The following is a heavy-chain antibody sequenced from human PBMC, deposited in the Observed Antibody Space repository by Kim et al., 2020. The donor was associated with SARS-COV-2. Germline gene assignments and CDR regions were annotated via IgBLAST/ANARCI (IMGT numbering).Heavy chain of an antibody. J-gene: IGHJ4*02. V-gene: IGHV1-69*13. CDR3: ARDRSDYLWGTYRSFDY. CDR2: IIPLFGMT. CDR1: GDTFDSYS. Sequence: SVKVSCKASGDTFDSYSFSWVRQAPGQGLEWMGWIIPLFGMTKYAQKFQGRVTITADGSTNTVHVEMTSLTSEDTAIYYCARDRSDYLWGTYRSFDYWGQGTLITVSS. D-gene: IGHD3-16*02.